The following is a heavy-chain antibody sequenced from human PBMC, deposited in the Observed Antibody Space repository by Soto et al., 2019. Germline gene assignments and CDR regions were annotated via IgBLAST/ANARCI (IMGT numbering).Heavy chain of an antibody. CDR1: GFPFSSYS. CDR2: ISSSSSTI. J-gene: IGHJ4*02. Sequence: GGSLRLSCAASGFPFSSYSMNWVRQAPGKGLEWVSYISSSSSTIYYADSVKGRFTISRDNAKNSLYLQMNSLRAEDTAVYYCARVAYYYDSSGYFYWGQGTLVTVSS. V-gene: IGHV3-48*01. CDR3: ARVAYYYDSSGYFY. D-gene: IGHD3-22*01.